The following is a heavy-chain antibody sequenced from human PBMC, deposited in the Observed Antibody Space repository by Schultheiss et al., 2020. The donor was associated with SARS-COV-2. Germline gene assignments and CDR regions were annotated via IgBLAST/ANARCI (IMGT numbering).Heavy chain of an antibody. D-gene: IGHD1-26*01. J-gene: IGHJ4*02. CDR3: AKAPVGATSMGWYYFDY. CDR1: GFTFSSYG. V-gene: IGHV3-74*01. Sequence: GGSLRLSCAASGFTFSSYGMHWVRQAPGKGLVWVSRINSDGSSTSYADSVKGRFTISRDNSKNTLYLQMNSLRAEDTAVYYCAKAPVGATSMGWYYFDYWGQGTLVTVSS. CDR2: INSDGSST.